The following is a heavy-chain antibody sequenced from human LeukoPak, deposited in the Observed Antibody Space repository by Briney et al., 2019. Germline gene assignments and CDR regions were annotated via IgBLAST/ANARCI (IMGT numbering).Heavy chain of an antibody. CDR3: ASASNRAIY. D-gene: IGHD3-10*01. V-gene: IGHV3-7*02. CDR2: IKHDGSEQ. CDR1: GFTFSSYW. J-gene: IGHJ4*02. Sequence: GGSLRLSCAASGFTFSSYWMSWVRQAPGKGLEWVANIKHDGSEQYYVDSVRGRFTVPRDNAKNSLYLQMNSLRAEDTAVYYCASASNRAIYWGQGTLVTVSS.